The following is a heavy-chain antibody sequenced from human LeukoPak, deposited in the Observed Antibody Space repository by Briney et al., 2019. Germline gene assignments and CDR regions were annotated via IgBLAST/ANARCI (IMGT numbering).Heavy chain of an antibody. D-gene: IGHD3-22*01. CDR1: GFTFSSYA. CDR3: AKAPAPYYYDSSGYYLDY. Sequence: TGGSLRLSCAASGFTFSSYAMSWVRQAPGKGLEWVSAISGSGGSTYYADSVKGRFTISRDNSKNTLYLQMNSLRAEDTAVYYCAKAPAPYYYDSSGYYLDYWGQGTLVTVSS. CDR2: ISGSGGST. V-gene: IGHV3-23*01. J-gene: IGHJ4*02.